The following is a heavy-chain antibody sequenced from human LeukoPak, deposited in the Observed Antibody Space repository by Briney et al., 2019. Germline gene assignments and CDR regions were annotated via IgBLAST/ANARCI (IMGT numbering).Heavy chain of an antibody. CDR3: ARGLTVATRYNWFDP. Sequence: GVSLRLSCAASGFTFSSYWMSWVRQAPGKGLEWVANIKQDGSEKYYVDSVKGRFTISRDNAKHSLYLQMNSLRAEDTAVYYCARGLTVATRYNWFDPWGQGTLVTVSS. V-gene: IGHV3-7*01. J-gene: IGHJ5*02. D-gene: IGHD5-12*01. CDR1: GFTFSSYW. CDR2: IKQDGSEK.